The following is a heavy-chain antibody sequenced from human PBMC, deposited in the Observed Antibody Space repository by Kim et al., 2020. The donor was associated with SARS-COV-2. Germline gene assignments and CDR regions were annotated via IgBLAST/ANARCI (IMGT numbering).Heavy chain of an antibody. D-gene: IGHD3-3*01. Sequence: SETLSLTCTVSGSSISSGYYWGWIRPPPGKGLEWIGSIYHSGSTYYNPSLKSRVTISVDTSKNQFSLKLSSVTAADTAVYYCASTLPQAALFWSGYSFYWGQGTLVTVSS. CDR2: IYHSGST. CDR3: ASTLPQAALFWSGYSFY. J-gene: IGHJ4*02. CDR1: GSSISSGYY. V-gene: IGHV4-38-2*02.